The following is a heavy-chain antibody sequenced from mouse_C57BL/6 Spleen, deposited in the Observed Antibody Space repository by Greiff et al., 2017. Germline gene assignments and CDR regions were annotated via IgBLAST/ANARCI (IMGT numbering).Heavy chain of an antibody. J-gene: IGHJ1*03. CDR1: GYTFTEYT. CDR2: VYPGSGSI. D-gene: IGHD1-1*01. CDR3: ARHEVDYYGSSYWYFDV. Sequence: VQLQQSGAELVKPGASVKLSCKASGYTFTEYTIHWVKQRSGQGLEWIGWVYPGSGSIKYNEKFKDKATLTADKSSSTVYMELSRLTSEDSAVYFCARHEVDYYGSSYWYFDVWGTGTTVTVSS. V-gene: IGHV1-62-2*01.